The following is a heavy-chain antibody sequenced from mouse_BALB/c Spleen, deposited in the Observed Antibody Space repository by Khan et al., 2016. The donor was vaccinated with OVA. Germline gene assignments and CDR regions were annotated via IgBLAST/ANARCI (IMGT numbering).Heavy chain of an antibody. J-gene: IGHJ3*01. V-gene: IGHV1-85*01. CDR3: ARGGYGVFAY. CDR1: GYTFTSYD. Sequence: QVQLQQSGAELVKPGASVKLSCKASGYTFTSYDMNWVRQRPEQGLEGIGWIFPGDGGTKYNEKFKGKATLTTDKSSSTAYMQLSRLTSDDSAVYFWARGGYGVFAYWGQGTLVTVSA. D-gene: IGHD2-14*01. CDR2: IFPGDGGT.